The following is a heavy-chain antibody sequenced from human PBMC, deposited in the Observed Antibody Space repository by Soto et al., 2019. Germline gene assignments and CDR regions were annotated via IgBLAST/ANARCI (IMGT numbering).Heavy chain of an antibody. Sequence: PXXSLRLSCAASGFTFSDYAMHWVPQAPGKGLEWVAVVSHDGRNTHYADSVKGRFTISRDSSKNTVSLEMTSLRAEETAVYYCAKGGRQWLVTSDFNYWGQGALVTVSS. V-gene: IGHV3-30*18. J-gene: IGHJ4*02. CDR1: GFTFSDYA. D-gene: IGHD6-19*01. CDR3: AKGGRQWLVTSDFNY. CDR2: VSHDGRNT.